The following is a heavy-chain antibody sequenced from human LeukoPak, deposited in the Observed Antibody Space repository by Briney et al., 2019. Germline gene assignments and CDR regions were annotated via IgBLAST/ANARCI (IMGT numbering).Heavy chain of an antibody. CDR3: ARDIPSGSYYFNFDY. CDR2: ITTTGGSI. Sequence: PGMSLRLSCAASGFSFSSYNMYWVRQAPGQGLEWVSSITTTGGSIYYADSVRGRFTISRDNAKNSLFLHMNTLRIEDTAVYYCARDIPSGSYYFNFDYWGQGTLVTVSS. V-gene: IGHV3-21*06. D-gene: IGHD1-26*01. J-gene: IGHJ4*02. CDR1: GFSFSSYN.